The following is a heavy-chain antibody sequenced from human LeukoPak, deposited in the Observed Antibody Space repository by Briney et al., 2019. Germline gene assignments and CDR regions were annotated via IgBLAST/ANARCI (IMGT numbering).Heavy chain of an antibody. J-gene: IGHJ4*02. CDR3: ARGGFQLRALRYFDY. Sequence: PSGTLSLTCAVYGESFSGYYWSWIRQPPGKGLDWIGEINHSGSTNYNPSLKSRVAISVDTSKNQFSMKLSSVTAADTAVYYCARGGFQLRALRYFDYWGQGTLVTVSS. CDR2: INHSGST. V-gene: IGHV4-34*01. CDR1: GESFSGYY. D-gene: IGHD3-10*01.